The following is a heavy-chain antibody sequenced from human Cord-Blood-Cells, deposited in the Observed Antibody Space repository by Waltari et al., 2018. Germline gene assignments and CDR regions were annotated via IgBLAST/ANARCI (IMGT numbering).Heavy chain of an antibody. CDR3: ARRGDGYNYFDY. V-gene: IGHV1-2*02. CDR2: INPNSGGT. D-gene: IGHD5-12*01. J-gene: IGHJ4*02. Sequence: QVQLVQSGAEVKKPGASVKAPCKASGYTFTGHYMTWVRQAPGQGLEGMGWINPNSGGTNYAQKFQGRVTMTRDTSISTAYMELSRLRSDDTAVYYCARRGDGYNYFDYWGQGTLVTVSS. CDR1: GYTFTGHY.